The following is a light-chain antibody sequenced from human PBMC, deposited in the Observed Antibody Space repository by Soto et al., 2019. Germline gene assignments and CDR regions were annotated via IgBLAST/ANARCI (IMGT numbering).Light chain of an antibody. CDR3: CSFTSGNTYV. Sequence: QSVLTHPPSVSGFPGQSVTISCTGTSSDVGSNNRVSWYQQPPGTVPKVMIYEVTNRPSGVPDRFSGSKSGNTASLTISGLQAEDEADYYCCSFTSGNTYVFGPGTKVTVL. J-gene: IGLJ1*01. CDR2: EVT. CDR1: SSDVGSNNR. V-gene: IGLV2-18*02.